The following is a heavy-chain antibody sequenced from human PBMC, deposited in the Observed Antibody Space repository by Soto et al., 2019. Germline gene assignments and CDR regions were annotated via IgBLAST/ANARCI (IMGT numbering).Heavy chain of an antibody. V-gene: IGHV1-46*01. CDR2: INPSGGST. Sequence: ASVKVSCKASGYTFTSYYMHWVRQAPGQGLEWMGIINPSGGSTSYAQKFQGRVTMTRDTSTGTVYMELSSLRSEDTAVYYCARATKLESGWYNWFDPWGQGTLVTVSS. D-gene: IGHD6-19*01. CDR1: GYTFTSYY. J-gene: IGHJ5*02. CDR3: ARATKLESGWYNWFDP.